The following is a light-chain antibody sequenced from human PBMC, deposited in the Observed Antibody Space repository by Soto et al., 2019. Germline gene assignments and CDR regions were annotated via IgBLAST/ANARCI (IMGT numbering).Light chain of an antibody. V-gene: IGKV3-15*01. CDR1: QSVSRK. J-gene: IGKJ1*01. CDR2: GAS. Sequence: EIVMTPSPDTLYVSPGEGATLSCRASQSVSRKLAWYQQTRGQAPRLLIYGASTRATGVPARFSGSGSGTEFTLTISNLQSEDFAVYHCQQYDKWPRTFGQGTKVDIK. CDR3: QQYDKWPRT.